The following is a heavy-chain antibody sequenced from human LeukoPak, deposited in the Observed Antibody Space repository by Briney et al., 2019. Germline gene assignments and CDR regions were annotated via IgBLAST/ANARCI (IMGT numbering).Heavy chain of an antibody. Sequence: PGVSLRLSCAASGFTFSDNWMHWVRQAPGKGLVWVSVMSSDGRRTIYADSVKGRFTISRDNAKNTLYLQMDSLRAEDTAVYFCASQLGGNVYWGQGTLVTASS. CDR1: GFTFSDNW. CDR3: ASQLGGNVY. D-gene: IGHD3-16*01. J-gene: IGHJ4*02. CDR2: MSSDGRRT. V-gene: IGHV3-74*01.